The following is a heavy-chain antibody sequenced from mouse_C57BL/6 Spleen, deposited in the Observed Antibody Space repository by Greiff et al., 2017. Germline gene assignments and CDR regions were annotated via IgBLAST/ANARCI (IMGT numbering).Heavy chain of an antibody. CDR2: IRLKSDNYAT. CDR1: GFTFSNYW. CDR3: TSLLRGDEGY. Sequence: EVKVEESGGGLVQPGGSMKLSCVASGFTFSNYWMNWVRQSPEKGLEWVAQIRLKSDNYATHYAESVKGRFTISRDDSKSSVYLQMNNLRAEDTGIYYCTSLLRGDEGYWGQGTTLTVSS. V-gene: IGHV6-3*01. J-gene: IGHJ2*01. D-gene: IGHD1-2*01.